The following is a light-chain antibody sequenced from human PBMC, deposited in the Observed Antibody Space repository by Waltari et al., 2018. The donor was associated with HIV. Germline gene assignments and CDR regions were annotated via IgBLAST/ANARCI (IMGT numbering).Light chain of an antibody. CDR3: QQRSDWPPLT. V-gene: IGKV3-11*01. CDR1: QNVRGY. J-gene: IGKJ4*01. Sequence: EIVLTQSPATLSLSPGEGATLPCRASQNVRGYLGWYQQKPGQAPRLLICNASNRATGIPARFSGSGSGTDSTLTISSLEPEHFALSCCQQRSDWPPLTFGGGTKGEIK. CDR2: NAS.